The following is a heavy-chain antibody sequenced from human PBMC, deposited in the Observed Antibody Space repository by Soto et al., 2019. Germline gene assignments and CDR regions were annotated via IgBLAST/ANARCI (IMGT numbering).Heavy chain of an antibody. D-gene: IGHD6-19*01. CDR2: ISWDGVST. V-gene: IGHV3-43*01. J-gene: IGHJ4*02. CDR3: AKDLSIAVTKFWFDY. Sequence: EVQLVESGGVVVQPGGSLRLSCAASGFTFDDYTMHWFRQAPGKGLEWVSLISWDGVSTYYADSVNGRFTISRDNSKNSLYLQKISLRTEDTALYYCAKDLSIAVTKFWFDYWGQGTLVTVSS. CDR1: GFTFDDYT.